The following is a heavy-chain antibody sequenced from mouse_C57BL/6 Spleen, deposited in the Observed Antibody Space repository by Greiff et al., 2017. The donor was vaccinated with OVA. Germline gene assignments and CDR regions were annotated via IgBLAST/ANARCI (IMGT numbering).Heavy chain of an antibody. Sequence: QVQLQQSGAELVRPGTSVKVSCKASGYAFTNYLIEWVKQRPGQGLEWIGVINPGSGGTNYNEKFKGKATLTADKSSSTAYMQLSSLTSEDSAVYFCASHDYDEGDYAMDYWGQGTSVTVSS. CDR2: INPGSGGT. CDR3: ASHDYDEGDYAMDY. V-gene: IGHV1-54*01. J-gene: IGHJ4*01. CDR1: GYAFTNYL. D-gene: IGHD2-4*01.